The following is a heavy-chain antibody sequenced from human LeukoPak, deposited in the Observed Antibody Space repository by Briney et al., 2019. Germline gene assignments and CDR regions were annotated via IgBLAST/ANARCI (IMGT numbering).Heavy chain of an antibody. V-gene: IGHV3-30*02. D-gene: IGHD2-21*01. Sequence: GGSLRLSCAASGFTFSSYGMHWVRRAPGKGLEWVAFIRYDGSNKYYADSVKGRFTIYRDNSKNTLYLQMNSLRAEDTAVYYCAKDQDIVVVIATPDFDYWGQGTLVTVSS. J-gene: IGHJ4*02. CDR2: IRYDGSNK. CDR3: AKDQDIVVVIATPDFDY. CDR1: GFTFSSYG.